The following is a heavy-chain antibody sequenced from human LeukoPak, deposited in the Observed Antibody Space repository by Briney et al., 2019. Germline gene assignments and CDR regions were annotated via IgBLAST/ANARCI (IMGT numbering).Heavy chain of an antibody. CDR1: GFTFSSYI. Sequence: PGGSLRLSCAASGFTFSSYIMNWVRQPPGKGLEWVSGITGSGDITYYADSVKGRFTISRDNSKNTLSLQMNSLRPEDTAVYYCAKDSWSHNGIYDPFDIWAKGQWSPSLQ. V-gene: IGHV3-23*01. CDR2: ITGSGDIT. CDR3: AKDSWSHNGIYDPFDI. D-gene: IGHD2-8*01. J-gene: IGHJ3*02.